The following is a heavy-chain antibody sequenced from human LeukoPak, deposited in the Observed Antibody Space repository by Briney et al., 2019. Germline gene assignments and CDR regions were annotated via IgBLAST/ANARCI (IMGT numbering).Heavy chain of an antibody. J-gene: IGHJ5*01. CDR1: GDSISSSSHY. V-gene: IGHV4-39*01. Sequence: SETLSLTCTVTGDSISSSSHYWGWIRQPPGKGLEWIGSIYYSGSTFYNPSLKSRVTISVDTSKNHFSLKLSSVTAADPAGYSRSRQSYRGFRGDRFHPRGPGTLGTGFS. CDR3: SRQSYRGFRGDRFHP. D-gene: IGHD1-26*01. CDR2: IYYSGST.